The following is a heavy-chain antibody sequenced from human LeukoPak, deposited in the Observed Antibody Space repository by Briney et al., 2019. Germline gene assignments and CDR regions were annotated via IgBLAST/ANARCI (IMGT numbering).Heavy chain of an antibody. Sequence: SETLSLTCAVYGGSFSGYYWSWIRQPPGKGLEWIGEINHSGSTNYNPSLKSRVTISVDTSKNQFSLKLSSVTAADTAVYYCARRPRHCSGGSCLSLFDYWGQGTLVTVSS. CDR2: INHSGST. V-gene: IGHV4-34*01. D-gene: IGHD2-15*01. CDR1: GGSFSGYY. CDR3: ARRPRHCSGGSCLSLFDY. J-gene: IGHJ4*02.